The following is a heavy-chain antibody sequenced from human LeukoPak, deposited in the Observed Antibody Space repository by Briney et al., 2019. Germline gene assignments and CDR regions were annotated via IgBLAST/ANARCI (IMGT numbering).Heavy chain of an antibody. V-gene: IGHV4-34*01. J-gene: IGHJ4*02. CDR2: INHSGST. CDR1: GGSFSGYY. Sequence: SETLSLTCAVYGGSFSGYYRSWIRQPPGKGLEWIGEINHSGSTNYNPSLKSRVTISVDTSKNQFSLKLSSVTAADTAVYYCARGERGYSYGTGFDYWGQGTLVTVSS. CDR3: ARGERGYSYGTGFDY. D-gene: IGHD5-18*01.